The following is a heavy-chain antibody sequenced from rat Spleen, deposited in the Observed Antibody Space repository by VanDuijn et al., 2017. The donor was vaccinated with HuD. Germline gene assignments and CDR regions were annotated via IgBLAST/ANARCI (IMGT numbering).Heavy chain of an antibody. Sequence: EVQLVESGGGLVQPGRSLKLSCAASGFTFSDYYMAWVRQAPTKGLEWVATINYDGSRTDYRDSVKGRFTISRDNAKSTLYLQMDSLRSEDTATYYCTTVVLDAWGQGASVTVSS. V-gene: IGHV5-20*01. CDR2: INYDGSRT. J-gene: IGHJ4*01. CDR3: TTVVLDA. CDR1: GFTFSDYY.